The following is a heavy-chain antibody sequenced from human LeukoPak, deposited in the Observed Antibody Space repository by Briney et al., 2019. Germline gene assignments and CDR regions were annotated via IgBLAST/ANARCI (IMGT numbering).Heavy chain of an antibody. V-gene: IGHV3-23*01. CDR3: AKDPAYYDYVWGSYNAFDI. D-gene: IGHD3-16*01. Sequence: GGSLRLSCAASGFTFSSYAMSWVRQAPGKGLEWVSAISGSGGSTYYTDSVKGRFTISRDNSKNTLYLQMNRLRAEDTAVYYCAKDPAYYDYVWGSYNAFDIWGQGTMVTVSS. J-gene: IGHJ3*02. CDR2: ISGSGGST. CDR1: GFTFSSYA.